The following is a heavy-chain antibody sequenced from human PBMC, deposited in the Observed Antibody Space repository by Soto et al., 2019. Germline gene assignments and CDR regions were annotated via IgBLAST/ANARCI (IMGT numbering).Heavy chain of an antibody. CDR2: IIPIFGTA. V-gene: IGHV1-69*06. D-gene: IGHD6-13*01. Sequence: QVQLVQSGAEVKKPGSSVKVSCKASGGTFSSYAISWVRQAPGQGLEWMGGIIPIFGTANYAQKFQGRVTITADKSTSTAYMELSSLRSEDTAVYYGARGEFPGMAAAGTPLLGGMDVWGQGTTVTVSS. J-gene: IGHJ6*02. CDR3: ARGEFPGMAAAGTPLLGGMDV. CDR1: GGTFSSYA.